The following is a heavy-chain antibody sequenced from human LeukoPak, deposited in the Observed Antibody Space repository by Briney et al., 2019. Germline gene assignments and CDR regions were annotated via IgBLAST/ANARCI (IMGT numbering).Heavy chain of an antibody. CDR3: ARALAVAGIDY. D-gene: IGHD6-19*01. V-gene: IGHV1-46*01. Sequence: GASVKVSCKASGYTFTSYYMRWVRQAPGQGLEWMGIINPSGGSTSYAQKFQGRVTMTRDTSTSTVYMELSSLRSEDTAVYYCARALAVAGIDYWGQGTLVTVSS. CDR1: GYTFTSYY. CDR2: INPSGGST. J-gene: IGHJ4*02.